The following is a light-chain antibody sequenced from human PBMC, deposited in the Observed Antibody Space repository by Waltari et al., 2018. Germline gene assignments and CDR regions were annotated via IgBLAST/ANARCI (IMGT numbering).Light chain of an antibody. CDR1: SSDVVGFNH. J-gene: IGLJ1*01. V-gene: IGLV2-14*01. Sequence: QSALTQAASVSGSPGQSLTIPCPRTSSDVVGFNHAPWYQHPPGKAPKLILSDVSNRPSGVSYRFSGSKSGNTASLTISGLQAEDEADYYCSSYTSSSIPYVFGTGTKVTVL. CDR3: SSYTSSSIPYV. CDR2: DVS.